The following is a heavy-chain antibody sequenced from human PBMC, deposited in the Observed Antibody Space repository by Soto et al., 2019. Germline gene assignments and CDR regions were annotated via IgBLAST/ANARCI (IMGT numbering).Heavy chain of an antibody. CDR2: ISGSGGST. J-gene: IGHJ6*02. Sequence: GSLRLSCAASGFTFSSYAMSWVRQAPGKGLEWVSAISGSGGSTYYADSVKGRFTISRDNSKNTLYLQMNSLRAEDTAVYYCAKTLGRITIFGVVTEPSYGMDVWGQGTTVTVSS. V-gene: IGHV3-23*01. CDR3: AKTLGRITIFGVVTEPSYGMDV. D-gene: IGHD3-3*01. CDR1: GFTFSSYA.